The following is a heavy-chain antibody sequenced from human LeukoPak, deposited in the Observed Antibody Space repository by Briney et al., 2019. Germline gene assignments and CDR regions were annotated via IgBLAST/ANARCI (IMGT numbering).Heavy chain of an antibody. CDR2: INHSGST. V-gene: IGHV4-34*01. J-gene: IGHJ4*02. CDR3: VRHSGSYYDNYDY. Sequence: SETLSLTCAVYGGSFSGYYWSWIRQPPGKGLEWIGEINHSGSTNYNPSLKSRVTISVDTSKNQFSLKLNSVTATDTAVYYCVRHSGSYYDNYDYWGQGTLVTVSS. CDR1: GGSFSGYY. D-gene: IGHD1-26*01.